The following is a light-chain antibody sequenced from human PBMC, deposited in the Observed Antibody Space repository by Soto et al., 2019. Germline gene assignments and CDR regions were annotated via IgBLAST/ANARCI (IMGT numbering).Light chain of an antibody. CDR1: QGVRYD. V-gene: IGKV1-6*01. J-gene: IGKJ2*01. CDR2: AAS. CDR3: LQDYNFPFT. Sequence: AIQMTQSPSSLSASVGDRVTITCRASQGVRYDLGWYQQKPGKAPNLLIYAASNLQSGVPSRFSGSGSGTDFTLTISSLQPEDFATYYCLQDYNFPFTFGQGTKLE.